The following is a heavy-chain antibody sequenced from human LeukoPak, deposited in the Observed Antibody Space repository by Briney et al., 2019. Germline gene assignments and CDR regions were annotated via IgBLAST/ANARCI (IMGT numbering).Heavy chain of an antibody. D-gene: IGHD3-10*01. J-gene: IGHJ4*02. CDR1: GFTFTNAW. Sequence: GGSLRLSCAASGFTFTNAWMSWVRQAPGKGLEWVSAISGSGGSTYYADSVKGRLTISRDNSKNTLYLQMNSLRAEDTAVYYCAKEITMVRGLAYWGQGTLVTVSS. CDR3: AKEITMVRGLAY. CDR2: ISGSGGST. V-gene: IGHV3-23*01.